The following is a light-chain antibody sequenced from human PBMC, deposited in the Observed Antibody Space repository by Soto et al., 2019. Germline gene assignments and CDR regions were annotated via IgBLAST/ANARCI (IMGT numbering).Light chain of an antibody. Sequence: SALTQPPSVSGSPGQSVTISCTGTRSDVGAYNYVSWYQQHPGKAPKLMICDVSQRPSGVPDRFSGSKSGNTASLTISGFRAEDGAAYFCCSYAAGYTHYVFGTGTKVT. CDR2: DVS. CDR3: CSYAAGYTHYV. V-gene: IGLV2-11*01. CDR1: RSDVGAYNY. J-gene: IGLJ1*01.